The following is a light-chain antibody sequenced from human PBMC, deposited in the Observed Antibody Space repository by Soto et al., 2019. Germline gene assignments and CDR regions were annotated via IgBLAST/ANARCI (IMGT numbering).Light chain of an antibody. CDR1: SSDVGGYNF. V-gene: IGLV2-8*01. Sequence: QSALTQPPSASGSPGQSVTISCTGTSSDVGGYNFVSWYQQLPGKAPKLMIYEVTKRPSGVPDRFSGSKSGNTASLTVSGLQAEDEADYYCSSFAGTNSRYVFGPGTKVTVL. CDR2: EVT. CDR3: SSFAGTNSRYV. J-gene: IGLJ1*01.